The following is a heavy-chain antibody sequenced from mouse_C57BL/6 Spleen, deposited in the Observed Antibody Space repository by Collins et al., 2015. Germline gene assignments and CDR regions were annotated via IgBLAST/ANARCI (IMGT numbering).Heavy chain of an antibody. D-gene: IGHD2-3*01. CDR2: INPNNGGT. J-gene: IGHJ2*01. CDR1: TFTDYN. V-gene: IGHV1-18*01. Sequence: TFTDYNIDWVKQSHGKSLEWIGDINPNNGGTIYNQKFKGKATLTVDKSSSTAYMELRSLTSEDTAVYYCARRWLLTLDYWGQGTTLTVSS. CDR3: ARRWLLTLDY.